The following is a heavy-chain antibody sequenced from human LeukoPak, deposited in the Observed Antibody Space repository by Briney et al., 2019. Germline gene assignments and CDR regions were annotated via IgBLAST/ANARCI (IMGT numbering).Heavy chain of an antibody. Sequence: VWVSRINSDGSSTSYADSVKGRFTISRDNAKNTLYLQMNSLRAEDTAVYYCARDQGYGMDVWGQGTTVTVSS. V-gene: IGHV3-74*01. J-gene: IGHJ6*02. CDR3: ARDQGYGMDV. CDR2: INSDGSST.